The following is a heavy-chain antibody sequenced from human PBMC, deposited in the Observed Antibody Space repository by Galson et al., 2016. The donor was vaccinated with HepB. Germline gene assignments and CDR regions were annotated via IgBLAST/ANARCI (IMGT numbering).Heavy chain of an antibody. D-gene: IGHD5-18*01. CDR2: IYYSGSTN. CDR3: ARHPRGYSYGTYGMDV. V-gene: IGHV4-39*01. CDR1: GGSVRTSSYY. J-gene: IGHJ6*02. Sequence: SETLSLTCTVSGGSVRTSSYYWGWIRQSPGKGLEWIGSIYYSGSTNYCNLSLRSRVTISLDTSKNQLSLRMGSVTAADTAVYYCARHPRGYSYGTYGMDVWGQGTTVIVSS.